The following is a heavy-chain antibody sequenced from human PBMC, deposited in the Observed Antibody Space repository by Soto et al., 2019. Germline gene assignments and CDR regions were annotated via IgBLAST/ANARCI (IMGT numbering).Heavy chain of an antibody. J-gene: IGHJ4*02. CDR3: VKVGCSSTNCIPVDY. D-gene: IGHD2-2*01. CDR1: GFTFSSYA. Sequence: GGSLRLSCSASGFTFSSYAMHWVRQAPGKGLDYVSAISSNGGSTYYADSVKGRFTISRDNSKNTLYLQMSSLRAEDTAVYYCVKVGCSSTNCIPVDYWGQGTLVTVSS. V-gene: IGHV3-64D*06. CDR2: ISSNGGST.